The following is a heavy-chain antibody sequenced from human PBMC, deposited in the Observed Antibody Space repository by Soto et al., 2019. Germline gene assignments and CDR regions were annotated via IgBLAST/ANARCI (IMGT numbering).Heavy chain of an antibody. J-gene: IGHJ5*02. Sequence: QVQLVESGGGVVQPGRSLRLSCAASGFTFSRYAMHWVRQAPDKGLQWVTVISYDGSNKHYADSVKDRFTISRDNSKNTLYLQMNSLRAEDTAVYYCARGPFESPLDPWGQGTLVTVSS. CDR1: GFTFSRYA. V-gene: IGHV3-30-3*01. CDR3: ARGPFESPLDP. CDR2: ISYDGSNK.